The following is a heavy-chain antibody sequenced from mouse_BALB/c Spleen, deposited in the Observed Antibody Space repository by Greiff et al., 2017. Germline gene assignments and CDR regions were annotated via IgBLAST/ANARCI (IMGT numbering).Heavy chain of an antibody. J-gene: IGHJ3*01. D-gene: IGHD1-2*01. Sequence: VMLVESGPEVVRPGVSVKISCKGSGYTFTDYAMHWVKQSHAKSLEWIGVISTYNGNTNYNQKFKGKATMTVDKSSSTAYMELARLTSEDSAIYYCASPLITTATPAWFAYWGQGTLVTVSA. CDR1: GYTFTDYA. V-gene: IGHV1-67*01. CDR2: ISTYNGNT. CDR3: ASPLITTATPAWFAY.